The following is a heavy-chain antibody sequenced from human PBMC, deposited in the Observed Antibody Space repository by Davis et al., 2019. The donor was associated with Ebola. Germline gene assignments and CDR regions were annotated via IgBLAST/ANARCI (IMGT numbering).Heavy chain of an antibody. CDR1: GFTFSSYS. CDR3: ARGRGKAVTAPIWYYFYYHMDV. J-gene: IGHJ6*03. V-gene: IGHV3-21*04. D-gene: IGHD4-11*01. CDR2: ISSSSSYI. Sequence: GESLKISCAASGFTFSSYSMNWVRQAPGKGLEWVSSISSSSSYIYYADSVKGRFTISRDNAKNSLYLQMNSLRAEDTAVYYCARGRGKAVTAPIWYYFYYHMDVWGKGTTVTVSS.